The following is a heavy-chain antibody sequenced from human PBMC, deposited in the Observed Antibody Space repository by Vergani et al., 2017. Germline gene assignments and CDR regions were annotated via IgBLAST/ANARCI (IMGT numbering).Heavy chain of an antibody. CDR2: ISWNSGSI. D-gene: IGHD1-26*01. Sequence: EVQLVESGGGLVQPGRSLRLSCAASGFTFDDYAMHWVRQAPGKGLEWVSGISWNSGSIGYADSVKGRFTISRDNAKNSLYLQMNSLRAEDTALYHCAKGSFEWELTHFDYWGQGTLVTVSS. V-gene: IGHV3-9*01. CDR1: GFTFDDYA. CDR3: AKGSFEWELTHFDY. J-gene: IGHJ4*02.